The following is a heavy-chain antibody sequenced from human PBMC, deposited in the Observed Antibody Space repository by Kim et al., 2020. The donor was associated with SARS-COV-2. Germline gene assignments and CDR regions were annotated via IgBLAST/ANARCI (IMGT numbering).Heavy chain of an antibody. D-gene: IGHD3-16*02. CDR3: ARVGIMITFGGVIVIQAIDY. CDR2: IGAYNGNT. Sequence: ASVKVSCKASGYTFTSYGISWVRQAPGQGLEWMGWIGAYNGNTNYAQKLQGRVTMTTDTSTSTAYMELRSLRSDDTAVYYCARVGIMITFGGVIVIQAIDYWGQGTLAT. V-gene: IGHV1-18*01. J-gene: IGHJ4*02. CDR1: GYTFTSYG.